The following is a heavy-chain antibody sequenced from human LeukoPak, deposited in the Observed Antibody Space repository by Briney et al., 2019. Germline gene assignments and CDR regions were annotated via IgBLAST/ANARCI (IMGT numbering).Heavy chain of an antibody. CDR1: GYTFTSYA. J-gene: IGHJ4*02. Sequence: GASVKVSCKASGYTFTSYAMSWVRQAPGQGLEWMGWINTNTGNPTYAQGFTGRFVFSLDTSVSTAYLQISSLKAEDTAVYYCARSYCSGGSCRIDYWGQGTLVTVSS. CDR3: ARSYCSGGSCRIDY. D-gene: IGHD2-15*01. V-gene: IGHV7-4-1*02. CDR2: INTNTGNP.